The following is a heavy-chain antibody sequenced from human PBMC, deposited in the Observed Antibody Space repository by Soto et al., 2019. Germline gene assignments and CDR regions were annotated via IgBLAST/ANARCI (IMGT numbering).Heavy chain of an antibody. Sequence: EVQLVESGGGLVQPGGSLRLSCAASGFTFSSDSMNWVRQAPGKGLEWVSYISSSRSTIYYADSVKGRFTISRDNAKNSLYLPMNSLRAEDTAVYYCARDCPGSSTTCYGNEWFDSWGQGTLVTVSS. CDR2: ISSSRSTI. J-gene: IGHJ5*01. V-gene: IGHV3-48*01. D-gene: IGHD2-2*01. CDR3: ARDCPGSSTTCYGNEWFDS. CDR1: GFTFSSDS.